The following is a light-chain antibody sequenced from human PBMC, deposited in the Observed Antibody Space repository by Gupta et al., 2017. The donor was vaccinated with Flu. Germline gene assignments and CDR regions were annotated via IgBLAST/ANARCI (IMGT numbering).Light chain of an antibody. J-gene: IGKJ1*01. CDR3: LQDNSYPWT. CDR1: QSISNW. Sequence: PSTLSASVGDRVTITCRASQSISNWLAWYQQKPGKAPKLLIYKASSLESGVPSRFSGSGSGTEFTLTISSLQPDDFATYYCLQDNSYPWTFGQGTKVEIK. CDR2: KAS. V-gene: IGKV1-5*03.